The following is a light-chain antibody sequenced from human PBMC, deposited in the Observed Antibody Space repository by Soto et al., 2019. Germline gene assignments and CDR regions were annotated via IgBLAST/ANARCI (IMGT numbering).Light chain of an antibody. J-gene: IGKJ1*01. V-gene: IGKV3-15*01. CDR1: QSVSSN. CDR2: GAS. CDR3: QQYRNWPRT. Sequence: IVMTQSPATLSLSPGERATLSCRASQSVSSNLAWYQQKPGQAPRLLIYGASTRATGIPARFSGSGSGTEFTLTINNLQSEDFAVYYCQQYRNWPRTFGQGTKVDI.